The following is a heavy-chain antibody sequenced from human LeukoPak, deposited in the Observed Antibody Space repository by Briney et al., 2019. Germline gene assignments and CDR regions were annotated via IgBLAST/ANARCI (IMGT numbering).Heavy chain of an antibody. CDR2: IIPIFGTA. CDR1: GGTLSCYA. V-gene: IGHV1-69*06. Sequence: SVNVSCKASGGTLSCYAISWVRQAPGQGLEWMGGIIPIFGTANYAQKFQGRVTITADKSTSTAYMELSSLRSEDTAVYYCARSFIAAAGTISYFDYWGQGTLVTVSS. J-gene: IGHJ4*02. CDR3: ARSFIAAAGTISYFDY. D-gene: IGHD6-13*01.